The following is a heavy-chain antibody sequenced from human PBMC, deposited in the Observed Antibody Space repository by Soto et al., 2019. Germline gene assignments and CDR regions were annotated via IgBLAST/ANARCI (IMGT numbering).Heavy chain of an antibody. D-gene: IGHD1-1*01. Sequence: EVQLVESGGGLVQSGGSPRLSCAASGFNLRSYWMHWVRQAPGKGLVWVSRINDYGTTINYAESVEGRFTISRDDAKSEVYLQMNNLRAEDTAVYYCARGGLEPFDYLGQGALVTVSS. CDR3: ARGGLEPFDY. CDR1: GFNLRSYW. CDR2: INDYGTTI. J-gene: IGHJ4*02. V-gene: IGHV3-74*01.